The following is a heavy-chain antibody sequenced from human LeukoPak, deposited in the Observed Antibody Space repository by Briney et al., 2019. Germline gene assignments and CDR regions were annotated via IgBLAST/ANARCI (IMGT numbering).Heavy chain of an antibody. J-gene: IGHJ4*02. CDR3: ARDHGSTHYFDY. D-gene: IGHD1-26*01. CDR2: ISSSGYII. CDR1: RFTFSNYE. Sequence: PGGSLRLSCAASRFTFSNYEMNWVRQAPGKGLEWVSYISSSGYIIFYADSVKGRFTISRDNAKSSLYLQMNSLRAEDTAVYYCARDHGSTHYFDYWGQGTLVTVSS. V-gene: IGHV3-48*03.